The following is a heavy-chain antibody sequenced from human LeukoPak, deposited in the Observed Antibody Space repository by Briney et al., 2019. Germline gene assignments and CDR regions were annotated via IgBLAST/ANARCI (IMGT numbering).Heavy chain of an antibody. CDR2: IKQDGSAK. V-gene: IGHV3-7*03. CDR3: ARRYFDS. J-gene: IGHJ4*02. CDR1: GFTFSDYW. Sequence: GGSLRLSCAASGFTFSDYWMHRVRQAPGKGLEWVANIKQDGSAKYYVDSVKGRFTISRDNAKNSLYLQMNSLRAEDTAVYYCARRYFDSWGQGTLVTVSS.